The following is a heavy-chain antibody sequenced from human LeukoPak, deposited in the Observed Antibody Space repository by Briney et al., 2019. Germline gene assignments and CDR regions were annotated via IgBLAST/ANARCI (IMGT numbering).Heavy chain of an antibody. V-gene: IGHV3-74*01. CDR2: INNDGSST. D-gene: IGHD2-2*01. J-gene: IGHJ6*02. Sequence: GGSLRLSCAASGFTFSRYWMHWVRQAPGKGLVWVSRINNDGSSTFYADSVKGRFTISRDNAKNTLYLQMNRLRVEDTAVYYCARASVVVVPSYYYYAMDVWGQGTTVTVSS. CDR1: GFTFSRYW. CDR3: ARASVVVVPSYYYYAMDV.